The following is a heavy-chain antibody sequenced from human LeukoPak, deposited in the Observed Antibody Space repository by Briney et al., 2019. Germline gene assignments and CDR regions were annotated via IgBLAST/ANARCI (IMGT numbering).Heavy chain of an antibody. Sequence: GGSLRLSCAASGFTFSSYWMSWVRQAPGKGLEWVANIKQDGSEKYYADSVKGRFTISRDNSKNTLYLQMNSLRAEDTAVYYCAKDWNYGDFSRTYYYYYMDVWGKGTTVTVSS. J-gene: IGHJ6*03. CDR3: AKDWNYGDFSRTYYYYYMDV. V-gene: IGHV3-7*01. CDR1: GFTFSSYW. D-gene: IGHD4-17*01. CDR2: IKQDGSEK.